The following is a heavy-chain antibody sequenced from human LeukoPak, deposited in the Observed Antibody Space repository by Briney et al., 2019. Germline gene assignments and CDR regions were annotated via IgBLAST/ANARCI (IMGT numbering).Heavy chain of an antibody. CDR3: TRNAIVN. J-gene: IGHJ4*02. Sequence: GGTVRLSCAVSGLSVTSNYISWVRQAPGKGLEWVSVIYSGGSTSNADSMKGRFTISRDISSNTVYLQMNSLRAEDTAVYYCTRNAIVNWGQGTLVTV. CDR1: GLSVTSNY. D-gene: IGHD2-2*01. V-gene: IGHV3-66*01. CDR2: IYSGGST.